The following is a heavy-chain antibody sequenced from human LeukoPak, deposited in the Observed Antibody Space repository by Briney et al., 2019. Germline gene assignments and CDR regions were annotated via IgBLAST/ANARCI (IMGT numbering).Heavy chain of an antibody. CDR2: MNPNSGNT. Sequence: ASVKVSCKASGYTFTSYDINWVRQATGQGLEWMGWMNPNSGNTGYAQKFQGRVTMTRNTSISTAYMELSSLRSEDAAVYYCARGKFGIVGPDAFDIWGQGTMVTVSS. J-gene: IGHJ3*02. CDR3: ARGKFGIVGPDAFDI. CDR1: GYTFTSYD. V-gene: IGHV1-8*01. D-gene: IGHD1-26*01.